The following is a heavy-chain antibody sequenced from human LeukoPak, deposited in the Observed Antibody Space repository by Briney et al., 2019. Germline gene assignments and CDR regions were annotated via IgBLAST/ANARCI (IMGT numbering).Heavy chain of an antibody. D-gene: IGHD3-22*01. CDR2: IKHDGSEK. Sequence: SGGSLRLSCAASGFIFTNYFMSWVRQAPGKGLEWVASIKHDGSEKYYVDSVKGRFTISRDNSKNTLYLQMSSLRAEDTAVHYCVKGLKYYYDSSGYRGGFDYWGQGTLVTVSS. CDR1: GFIFTNYF. J-gene: IGHJ4*02. CDR3: VKGLKYYYDSSGYRGGFDY. V-gene: IGHV3-7*01.